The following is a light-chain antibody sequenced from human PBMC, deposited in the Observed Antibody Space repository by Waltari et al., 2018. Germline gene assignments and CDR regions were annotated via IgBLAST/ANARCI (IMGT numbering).Light chain of an antibody. Sequence: QLVLTQSPSASASLGVSVKLTCTLSSGHSSNVIAWLQQQPKKGPRYLMKVNSDGSHNQGDEIPARFSGSSSGAERYLTIASLQSEDEADYYCQTGGHGTWVFGGGTKLTVL. CDR1: SGHSSNV. CDR2: VNSDGSH. CDR3: QTGGHGTWV. J-gene: IGLJ3*02. V-gene: IGLV4-69*01.